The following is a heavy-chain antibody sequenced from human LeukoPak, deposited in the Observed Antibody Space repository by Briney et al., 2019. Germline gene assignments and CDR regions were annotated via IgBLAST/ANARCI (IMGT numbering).Heavy chain of an antibody. CDR3: ARTQTYRRGYFDY. CDR2: IYYSGST. J-gene: IGHJ4*02. Sequence: SETLSLTCTVSGGSISSSSYYWGWIRQPPGKGLEWIGSIYYSGSTYYNPSLKSRVTISVDTSKNQFSLKLSSVTAADTAVYYCARTQTYRRGYFDYWGQGTPVTVSS. CDR1: GGSISSSSYY. D-gene: IGHD3-10*01. V-gene: IGHV4-39*01.